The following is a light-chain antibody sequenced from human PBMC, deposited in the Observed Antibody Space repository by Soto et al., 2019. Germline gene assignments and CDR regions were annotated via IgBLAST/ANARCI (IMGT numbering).Light chain of an antibody. CDR2: WAS. V-gene: IGKV4-1*01. CDR1: QSVLYSSNNKNY. CDR3: QQYYSPPWT. Sequence: DIVMTQSPDFLAVSLGERATINCKSSQSVLYSSNNKNYLAWHQQKPGQAPKLLIYWASTRESGVPDRFSGSGSGADFTLTISSLQAEDVAVYYCQQYYSPPWTFGQGTKVEIK. J-gene: IGKJ1*01.